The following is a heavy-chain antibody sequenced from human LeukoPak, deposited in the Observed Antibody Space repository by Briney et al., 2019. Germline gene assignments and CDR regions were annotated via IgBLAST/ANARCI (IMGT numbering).Heavy chain of an antibody. CDR1: GYTFTSYG. J-gene: IGHJ1*01. Sequence: ASVKVSXKASGYTFTSYGISWVRQAPGQGLEWIGWISAYNGNTNYAQKLQGRVTMTTDTSTSTAYMELRSLRSDDTAVYYCAVYCGGDCYKYFQHWGQGTLVTVSS. V-gene: IGHV1-18*01. D-gene: IGHD2-21*02. CDR2: ISAYNGNT. CDR3: AVYCGGDCYKYFQH.